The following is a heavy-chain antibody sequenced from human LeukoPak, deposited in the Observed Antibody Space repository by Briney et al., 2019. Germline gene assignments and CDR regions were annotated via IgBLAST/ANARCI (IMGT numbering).Heavy chain of an antibody. CDR1: GFTFSSYA. V-gene: IGHV3-21*01. CDR3: AREDGLFDY. J-gene: IGHJ4*02. Sequence: GGSLRLSCAASGFTFSSYAMSWVRQAPGKGLEWVSSLDTSSTYIYYADSVKGRFTISRDNAKNSLYLQMNSLRTEDTAVYYCAREDGLFDYWGQGTLVTVSS. CDR2: LDTSSTYI.